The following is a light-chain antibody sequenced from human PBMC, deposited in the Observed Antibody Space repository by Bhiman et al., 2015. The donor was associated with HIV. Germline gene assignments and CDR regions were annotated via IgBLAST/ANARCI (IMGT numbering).Light chain of an antibody. CDR2: KSS. CDR3: AAWDDSLSAWV. CDR1: SSNIGNNH. Sequence: QSVLTQPPSVSAAPGQKVTISCSGSSSNIGNNHVYWYQQVAGATPKLLIYKSSQRPSGVSDRFSGSKSGTSASLAISGLRSEDEADYYCAAWDDSLSAWVFGGGAKLTVL. V-gene: IGLV1-47*01. J-gene: IGLJ3*02.